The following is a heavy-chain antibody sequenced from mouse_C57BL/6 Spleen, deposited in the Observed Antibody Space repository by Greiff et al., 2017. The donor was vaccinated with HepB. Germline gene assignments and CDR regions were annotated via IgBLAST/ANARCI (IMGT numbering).Heavy chain of an antibody. CDR1: GYTFTSYW. V-gene: IGHV1-55*01. J-gene: IGHJ3*01. CDR3: ARKGYSNYPAWFAY. Sequence: VQLQQPGAELVKPGASVKMSCKASGYTFTSYWITWVKQRPGQGLEWIGDIYPGSGSTNYNEKFKSKATLTVDTSSSTAYMQLSSLTSEDSAVYYCARKGYSNYPAWFAYWGQGTLVTVSA. D-gene: IGHD2-5*01. CDR2: IYPGSGST.